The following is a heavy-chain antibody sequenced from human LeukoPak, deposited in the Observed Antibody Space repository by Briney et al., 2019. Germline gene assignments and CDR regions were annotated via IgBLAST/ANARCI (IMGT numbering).Heavy chain of an antibody. D-gene: IGHD3-9*01. J-gene: IGHJ4*02. CDR2: IYTSGST. Sequence: PSETLSLTCTVSGGSISSYYWSWIRQPAGKGLEWIGRIYTSGSTNYNPSLKSRVTMSVDTSKNQFSLKLSSVTAADTAVYYCARVSPNYDIVTGYLTTGYYFDYWGQGTLVTVSS. V-gene: IGHV4-4*07. CDR1: GGSISSYY. CDR3: ARVSPNYDIVTGYLTTGYYFDY.